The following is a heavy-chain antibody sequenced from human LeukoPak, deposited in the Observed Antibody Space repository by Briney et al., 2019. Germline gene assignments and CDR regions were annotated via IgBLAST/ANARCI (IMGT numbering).Heavy chain of an antibody. Sequence: SETLSLTCAVYGGSFSGYYWSWIRQPPGKGLEWIGEINYSGSTNYNPSLKSRVTISVDTSKNQFSLKLSSVTAADTAVYYCARVKKLRYFDWLLQGNNWFDPWGQGTLVTVSS. CDR1: GGSFSGYY. J-gene: IGHJ5*02. D-gene: IGHD3-9*01. CDR3: ARVKKLRYFDWLLQGNNWFDP. CDR2: INYSGST. V-gene: IGHV4-34*01.